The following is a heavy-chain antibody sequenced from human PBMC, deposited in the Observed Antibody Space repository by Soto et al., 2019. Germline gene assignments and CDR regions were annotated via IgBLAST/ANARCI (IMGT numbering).Heavy chain of an antibody. CDR2: IYSDATT. J-gene: IGHJ6*02. V-gene: IGHV4-4*07. CDR1: GGSISGYY. Sequence: SETLSLTCTPSGGSISGYYWSWDRQPAEKGLEWVGRIYSDATTNYSPSLKSRVTMSLDTSKDQFSLHLNSVTAADTAVYYCSRVGCSNSKCYTRGMDVWGQGTTVTVSS. D-gene: IGHD2-2*01. CDR3: SRVGCSNSKCYTRGMDV.